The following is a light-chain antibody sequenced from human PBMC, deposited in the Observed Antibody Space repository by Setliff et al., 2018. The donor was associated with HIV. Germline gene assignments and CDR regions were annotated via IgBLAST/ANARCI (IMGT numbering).Light chain of an antibody. CDR3: CSYAGSRTFHV. V-gene: IGLV2-23*02. CDR1: SSDVGNYNL. Sequence: QSALAQPASVSGSPGQSITISCSGTSSDVGNYNLVSWYQQPPGKAPKLMVYEVTKRPLGVSTRFSGSKSGNTASLTISGLLAEDEADYYCCSYAGSRTFHVFGTGTKVTVL. CDR2: EVT. J-gene: IGLJ1*01.